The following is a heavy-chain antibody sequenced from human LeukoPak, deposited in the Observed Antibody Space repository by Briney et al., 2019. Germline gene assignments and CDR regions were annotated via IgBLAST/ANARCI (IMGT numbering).Heavy chain of an antibody. V-gene: IGHV3-30*04. CDR2: ISYDGSNK. D-gene: IGHD3-9*01. CDR1: GFTFSSYA. J-gene: IGHJ5*02. CDR3: ARSHYDILPGYYPHWFDP. Sequence: LRLSCSASGFTFSSYAMHWVRQAPGKGLEWVAVISYDGSNKYYADSVKGRFTISRDNSKNTLYLQMNSLRAEDTAVYYCARSHYDILPGYYPHWFDPWGQGTLVTVSS.